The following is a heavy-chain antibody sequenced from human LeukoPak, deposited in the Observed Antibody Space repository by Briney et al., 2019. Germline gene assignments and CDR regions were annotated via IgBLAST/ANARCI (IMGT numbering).Heavy chain of an antibody. J-gene: IGHJ6*03. CDR2: IYYSGST. D-gene: IGHD5-12*01. CDR3: ARGLVATIEVGYYYYMDV. Sequence: SETLSLTCTVSGGSISSYYWSWIRQPPGKGLERIGYIYYSGSTNYNPSLKSRVTISVDTSKNQFSLKLSSVTAADTAVYYCARGLVATIEVGYYYYMDVWGKGTTVTVSS. CDR1: GGSISSYY. V-gene: IGHV4-59*01.